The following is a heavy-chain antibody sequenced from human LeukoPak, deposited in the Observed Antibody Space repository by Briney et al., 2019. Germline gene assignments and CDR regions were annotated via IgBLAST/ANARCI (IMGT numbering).Heavy chain of an antibody. J-gene: IGHJ4*02. CDR1: GYTFTSYY. Sequence: ASVKVSCKASGYTFTSYYMHWVRQAPGQGLEWMGIINPSGGSTSYAQKFQGRVTMTRDTSTSTVYMELSSLRSEDTAVYYCARDGGGSSWYRPGTYFDYWGQGTLVTVSS. D-gene: IGHD6-13*01. CDR2: INPSGGST. CDR3: ARDGGGSSWYRPGTYFDY. V-gene: IGHV1-46*03.